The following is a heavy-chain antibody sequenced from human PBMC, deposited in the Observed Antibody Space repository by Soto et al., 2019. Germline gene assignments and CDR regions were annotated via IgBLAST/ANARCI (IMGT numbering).Heavy chain of an antibody. V-gene: IGHV3-48*02. CDR2: ISSSSSTI. Sequence: EVQLVQSGGGLVQPGGSLRLSCAASGFTFSRYSMNWVRQAPGKGLEWLSCISSSSSTIYYADSVKGRFTISRDNAKNSLYLQMNNLRDDDTAVYYCAGRAQSYYGMDVWGQGTTVTVSS. J-gene: IGHJ6*02. CDR1: GFTFSRYS. CDR3: AGRAQSYYGMDV. D-gene: IGHD1-26*01.